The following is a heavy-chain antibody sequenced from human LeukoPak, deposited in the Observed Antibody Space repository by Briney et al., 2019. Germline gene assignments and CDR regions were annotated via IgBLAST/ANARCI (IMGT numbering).Heavy chain of an antibody. Sequence: SETLSLTCTVSGGSISSYYWSWIRQPPGKGLEWIGYIYYSGSTNYNPSLKSRVTISVDTSKNQFSLKLSSVTAADTAVYYCARDRLELGMDVWGQGTTVTVSS. CDR1: GGSISSYY. J-gene: IGHJ6*02. D-gene: IGHD1-7*01. CDR3: ARDRLELGMDV. CDR2: IYYSGST. V-gene: IGHV4-59*01.